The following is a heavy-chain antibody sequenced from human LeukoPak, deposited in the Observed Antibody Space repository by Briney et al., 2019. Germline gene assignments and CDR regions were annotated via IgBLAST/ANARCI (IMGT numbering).Heavy chain of an antibody. J-gene: IGHJ4*02. CDR2: IYASGST. CDR1: GGSISSYY. V-gene: IGHV4-4*07. Sequence: SETLSLTCTVSGGSISSYYWNWIRQPAGKGLEWIGRIYASGSTNYNPSLKSRVTMSVDTSKNQFSLKLGSVTAADTAVYYCARCDSSGYRYYFDYWGQGTLVTVSS. D-gene: IGHD3-22*01. CDR3: ARCDSSGYRYYFDY.